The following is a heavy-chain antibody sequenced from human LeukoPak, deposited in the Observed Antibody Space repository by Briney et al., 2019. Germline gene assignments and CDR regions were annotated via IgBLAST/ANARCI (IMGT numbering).Heavy chain of an antibody. Sequence: ASVKVSCKASGYSFSDYFIHWVRQAPGQGLEWMGWINPKIGFTNYSQKFQGRVIMTTDTSVNIAYMELRSLTADDTAVYYCARTPRKIYYDSSGYHDYWGQGSLVTVSS. CDR1: GYSFSDYF. CDR3: ARTPRKIYYDSSGYHDY. V-gene: IGHV1-2*02. D-gene: IGHD3-22*01. CDR2: INPKIGFT. J-gene: IGHJ4*02.